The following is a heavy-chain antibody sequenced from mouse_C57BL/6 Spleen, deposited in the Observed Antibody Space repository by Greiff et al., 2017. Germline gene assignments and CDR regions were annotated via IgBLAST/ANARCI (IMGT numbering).Heavy chain of an antibody. V-gene: IGHV1-82*01. J-gene: IGHJ2*01. CDR2: SYPGDGDT. Sequence: QVQLQQSGPELVKPGASVKISCKASGYAFSSSWMNWVKQRPGKGLEWIGRSYPGDGDTNYNGKFKGKATLTADKSSSTAYMQLSSLTSEDSAVYYCARSRYFDYWGQGTTLTVSS. CDR1: GYAFSSSW. CDR3: ARSRYFDY.